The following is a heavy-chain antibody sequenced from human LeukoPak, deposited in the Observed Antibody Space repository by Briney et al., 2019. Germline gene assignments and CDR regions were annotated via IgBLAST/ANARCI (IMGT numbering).Heavy chain of an antibody. J-gene: IGHJ4*02. CDR1: GFTFTMFG. CDR3: ARDSSGYDLVDY. Sequence: AGGSLRLSCAASGFTFTMFGMNWVRQAPGKGLEWVSYISSSSTNIYYADSVKGRFTISRDNAKNSLYLQMNSLRAEDTAVYYCARDSSGYDLVDYWGQGTLVTVSS. V-gene: IGHV3-21*01. D-gene: IGHD5-12*01. CDR2: ISSSSTNI.